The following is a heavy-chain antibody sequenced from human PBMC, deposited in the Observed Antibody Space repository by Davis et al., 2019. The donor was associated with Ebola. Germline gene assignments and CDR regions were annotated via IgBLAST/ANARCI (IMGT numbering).Heavy chain of an antibody. CDR2: IYYSGST. Sequence: PSETLSLTCTVSGGSISSYYWSWIRQPPGKGLEWIGYIYYSGSTNYNPSLKSRVTISVDTSKNQFSLKLSSVTAADTAVYYCARDEAAAGKTKHGMDVWGQGTTVTVSS. D-gene: IGHD6-13*01. CDR3: ARDEAAAGKTKHGMDV. V-gene: IGHV4-59*01. CDR1: GGSISSYY. J-gene: IGHJ6*02.